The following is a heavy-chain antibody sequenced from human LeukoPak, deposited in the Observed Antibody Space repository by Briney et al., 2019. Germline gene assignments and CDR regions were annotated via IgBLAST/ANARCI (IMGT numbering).Heavy chain of an antibody. CDR1: GFTFSSYW. CDR3: AKSHSYGFDY. J-gene: IGHJ4*02. CDR2: IKQDGSDK. Sequence: PGGSLRLSCAASGFTFSSYWMSWVRQAPGKGLEWVANIKQDGSDKYYVDSVKGRFTTSRDNAKNSLYLQMNSLRAEDTAVYYCAKSHSYGFDYWGQGTLVTVSS. V-gene: IGHV3-7*01. D-gene: IGHD5-18*01.